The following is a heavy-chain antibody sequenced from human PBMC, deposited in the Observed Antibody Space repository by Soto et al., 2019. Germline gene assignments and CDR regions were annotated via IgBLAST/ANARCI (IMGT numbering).Heavy chain of an antibody. J-gene: IGHJ6*02. CDR3: AKEMSWTLWFGELLDYYYGMDV. V-gene: IGHV3-23*01. D-gene: IGHD3-10*01. CDR1: GFTFSSYA. Sequence: PGGSLRLSCAASGFTFSSYAMSWVRQAPGKGLEWVSAISGSGGSTYYADSVKGRFTISRDNSKNTLYLQMNSLRAEDTAVYYCAKEMSWTLWFGELLDYYYGMDVWGQGTTVTVSS. CDR2: ISGSGGST.